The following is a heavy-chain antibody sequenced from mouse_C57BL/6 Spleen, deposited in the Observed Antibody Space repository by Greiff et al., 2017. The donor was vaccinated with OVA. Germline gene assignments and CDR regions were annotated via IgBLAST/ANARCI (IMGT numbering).Heavy chain of an antibody. CDR2: INPSTGGT. D-gene: IGHD1-1*01. J-gene: IGHJ1*03. Sequence: EVQLQQSGPELVKPGASVKISCKASGYSFTGYYMNWVKQSPEKSLEWIGEINPSTGGTTYNQKFKAKATLTVDKSSSTAYMQLKSLTSEDSAVYYCASDYYGSDGFDVWGTGTTVTVSA. V-gene: IGHV1-42*01. CDR3: ASDYYGSDGFDV. CDR1: GYSFTGYY.